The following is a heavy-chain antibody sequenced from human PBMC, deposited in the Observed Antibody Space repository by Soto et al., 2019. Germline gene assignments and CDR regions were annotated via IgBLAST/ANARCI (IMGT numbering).Heavy chain of an antibody. J-gene: IGHJ4*02. V-gene: IGHV3-15*07. D-gene: IGHD4-4*01. CDR1: DFTFNNAW. Sequence: EVQLVESGGGLVKPGGSLRLSCAGSDFTFNNAWMNWVRQAPGKGLEWVGRIRSKTDGGTTDYAAPVKDRFTISRDDSKNTLHLQMNSLKTEDTAVYYCTTAHDYSNYFDYWGQGTLVTVSS. CDR3: TTAHDYSNYFDY. CDR2: IRSKTDGGTT.